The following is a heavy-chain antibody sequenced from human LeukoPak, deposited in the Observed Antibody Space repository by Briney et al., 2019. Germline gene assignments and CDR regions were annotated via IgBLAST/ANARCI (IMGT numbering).Heavy chain of an antibody. J-gene: IGHJ4*02. CDR2: INSDGRSP. CDR3: ARGPMPGEYYFDY. CDR1: GFTFSSNW. V-gene: IGHV3-74*01. D-gene: IGHD3-16*01. Sequence: GGSLRLSCAASGFTFSSNWMHWVRQAPGKGLVWVSRINSDGRSPTYADSVKGRFTISRDKAKNTMSLQMNSLRAEDTAVYYCARGPMPGEYYFDYWGQGTLVSVSS.